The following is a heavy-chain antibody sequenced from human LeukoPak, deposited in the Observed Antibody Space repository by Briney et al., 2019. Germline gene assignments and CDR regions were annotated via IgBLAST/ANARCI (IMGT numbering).Heavy chain of an antibody. J-gene: IGHJ3*02. Sequence: GGSLRLSCAASGFTFSSYGMHWVRQAPGKGLEWVAIIWYDGNNKYYADSVKGRFTISRDNSKNTLYLQMNSLRAEDTAVYYCARGGRDSSGLPHDAFDIWGQGTMVTVSS. CDR3: ARGGRDSSGLPHDAFDI. V-gene: IGHV3-33*01. CDR1: GFTFSSYG. CDR2: IWYDGNNK. D-gene: IGHD3-22*01.